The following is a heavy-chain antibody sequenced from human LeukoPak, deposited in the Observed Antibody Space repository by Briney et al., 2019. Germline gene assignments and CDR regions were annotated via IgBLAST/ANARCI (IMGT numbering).Heavy chain of an antibody. V-gene: IGHV3-30*03. CDR2: ISYDGSNK. CDR3: ARDRLAVRGNEWTQYNWFDP. J-gene: IGHJ5*02. Sequence: GRSLRLSCAASGFTFSSYGMHWVRQAPGKGLEWVAVISYDGSNKYYADSVKGRFTISRDNSKNSLYLQMNSLRAEDTAVYYCARDRLAVRGNEWTQYNWFDPWGQGTLVTVSS. D-gene: IGHD3-10*01. CDR1: GFTFSSYG.